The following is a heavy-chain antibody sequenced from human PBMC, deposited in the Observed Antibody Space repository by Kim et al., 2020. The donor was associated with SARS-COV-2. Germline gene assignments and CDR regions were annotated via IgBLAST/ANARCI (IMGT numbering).Heavy chain of an antibody. CDR1: GFTFSNAW. Sequence: GGSLRLSCAASGFTFSNAWMSWVRQAPGKGLEWVGRIKSKTDGGTTDYAAPVKGRFTISRDDSKNTLYLQMNSLKTEDTAVYYCTTDPAAYKQDRFDYWGQGTLVTVSS. CDR2: IKSKTDGGTT. V-gene: IGHV3-15*01. CDR3: TTDPAAYKQDRFDY. D-gene: IGHD6-13*01. J-gene: IGHJ4*02.